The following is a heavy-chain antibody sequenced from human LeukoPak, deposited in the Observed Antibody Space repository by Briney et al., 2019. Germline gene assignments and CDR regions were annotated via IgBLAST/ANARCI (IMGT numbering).Heavy chain of an antibody. V-gene: IGHV5-51*01. CDR3: ARLRAPYYYYGMDV. CDR2: IYPGDSGT. CDR1: GYTFRSYW. Sequence: GESLKISCEGSGYTFRSYWIGWVRQRPGEGLEWMGIIYPGDSGTTYSPSFQGQVTISADKSINTAYLQWSSLKASDTAVYYCARLRAPYYYYGMDVWGQGTTVTVSS. J-gene: IGHJ6*02.